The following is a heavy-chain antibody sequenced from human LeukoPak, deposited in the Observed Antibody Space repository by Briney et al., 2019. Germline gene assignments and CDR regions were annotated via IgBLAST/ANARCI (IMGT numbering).Heavy chain of an antibody. J-gene: IGHJ4*02. Sequence: SETLSLTCTVSGGSISSYYWSWIRQPPGKGLEWIGYIYYSGSTNYNPSLKSRVTISVDTSKNQFSLKLSSVTAADTAVYYCARGIKAYEVDYWGQGTLVTVSS. CDR3: ARGIKAYEVDY. CDR1: GGSISSYY. V-gene: IGHV4-59*01. CDR2: IYYSGST. D-gene: IGHD5-12*01.